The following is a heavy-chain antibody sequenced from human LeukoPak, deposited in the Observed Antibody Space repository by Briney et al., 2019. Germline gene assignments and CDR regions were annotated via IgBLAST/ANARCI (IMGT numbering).Heavy chain of an antibody. CDR2: INTRSSTT. D-gene: IGHD6-19*01. Sequence: SGGSLRLSCAASDFTFNTYDMNWVRQAPGKGLEWVSFINTRSSTTYYAHSVKGRFTISRDNAQNSLYLQMNSLSDEDTAVYYCARGGSGWAFDYWGQGTLVTVSS. J-gene: IGHJ4*02. CDR1: DFTFNTYD. V-gene: IGHV3-48*02. CDR3: ARGGSGWAFDY.